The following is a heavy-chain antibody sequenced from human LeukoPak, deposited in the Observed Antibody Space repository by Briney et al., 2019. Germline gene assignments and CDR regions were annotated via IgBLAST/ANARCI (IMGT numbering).Heavy chain of an antibody. D-gene: IGHD7-27*01. CDR3: ARDGFWGGDAFDI. CDR1: GASVSSIGYS. CDR2: IYQSGSA. V-gene: IGHV4-30-2*01. Sequence: PSETLSLTCGVSGASVSSIGYSWSWIRQPPGRGLEWIGYIYQSGSASYNPSLQSRVTISIDKSKNQFSLKLSSVTAADTAVYYCARDGFWGGDAFDIWGQGTMVTVSS. J-gene: IGHJ3*02.